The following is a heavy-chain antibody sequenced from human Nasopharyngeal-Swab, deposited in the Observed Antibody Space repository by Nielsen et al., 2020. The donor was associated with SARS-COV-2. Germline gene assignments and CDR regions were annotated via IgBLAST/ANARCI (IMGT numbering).Heavy chain of an antibody. CDR2: IWYDGSTK. J-gene: IGHJ4*02. CDR1: GFSFSSYG. Sequence: GGSLTLSCAASGFSFSSYGMHWVRQAPGKGLEWVAVIWYDGSTKYYADSVKCRFTISRDNSKNTVYLQMNSLRAEDTAVYYCAAAPYGDYGGYWGQGTLVTVSS. V-gene: IGHV3-33*01. CDR3: AAAPYGDYGGY. D-gene: IGHD4-17*01.